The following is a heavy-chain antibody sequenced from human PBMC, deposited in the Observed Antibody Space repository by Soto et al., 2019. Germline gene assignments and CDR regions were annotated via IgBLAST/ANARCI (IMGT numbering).Heavy chain of an antibody. CDR2: ITWNGDKI. CDR3: AASRGYDSSGYSGYYYGMDV. CDR1: GFTFEDYA. Sequence: EVQLVESGGGLVQPGRSLRLSCAASGFTFEDYAMHWVRQAPGRGLEWVSGITWNGDKIGYPDSVKGRFSISRDNAKNSLYLQMNNLRADDTALYYCAASRGYDSSGYSGYYYGMDVWGQGTTVTVSS. J-gene: IGHJ6*02. D-gene: IGHD3-22*01. V-gene: IGHV3-9*01.